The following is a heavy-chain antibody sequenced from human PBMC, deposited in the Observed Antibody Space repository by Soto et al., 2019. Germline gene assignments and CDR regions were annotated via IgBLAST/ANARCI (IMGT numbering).Heavy chain of an antibody. Sequence: QLQLQESGSALVKPSQTLSLTCAVSGGSISSGGYSWSWIRHPPGKVLEWIGYIYHGGSTYYNPSLQRRVTISVDRAKNQFSLKVISVTAADTAVYYCARGPDVWGQGTTVTVSS. CDR2: IYHGGST. CDR3: ARGPDV. V-gene: IGHV4-30-2*01. J-gene: IGHJ6*02. CDR1: GGSISSGGYS.